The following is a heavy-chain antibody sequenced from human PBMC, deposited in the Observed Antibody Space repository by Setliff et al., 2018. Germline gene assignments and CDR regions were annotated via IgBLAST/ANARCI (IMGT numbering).Heavy chain of an antibody. CDR2: INPLSGDT. Sequence: ASVKVSCKTSGYTFSDYYVHWVRQAPGQGLEWMGWINPLSGDTNYALKFEGRVTMTRDTSISTAYMELSSLRSEDTAVYYCAIRVMTTVTTETYFQHWGQGTLVTVSS. J-gene: IGHJ1*01. D-gene: IGHD4-17*01. V-gene: IGHV1-2*02. CDR1: GYTFSDYY. CDR3: AIRVMTTVTTETYFQH.